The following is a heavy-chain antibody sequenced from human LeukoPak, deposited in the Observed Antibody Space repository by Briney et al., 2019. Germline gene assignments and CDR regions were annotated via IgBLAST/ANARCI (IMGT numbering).Heavy chain of an antibody. V-gene: IGHV4-39*01. J-gene: IGHJ4*02. CDR1: GGSISSGSYY. Sequence: SETLSLTCTVSGGSISSGSYYWSWIRQPAGKGLEWIGSIYYSGSTYYNPSLKSRVTISVDTSKNQFSLKLSSVTAADTAVYYCARQVNDFWSGYSRTVDYWGQGTLVTVSS. D-gene: IGHD3-3*01. CDR3: ARQVNDFWSGYSRTVDY. CDR2: IYYSGST.